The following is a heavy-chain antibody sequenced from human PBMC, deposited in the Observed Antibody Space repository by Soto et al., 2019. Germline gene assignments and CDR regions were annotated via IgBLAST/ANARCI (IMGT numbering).Heavy chain of an antibody. J-gene: IGHJ5*02. CDR3: AKNQAVELVPLATVAWFDP. V-gene: IGHV3-23*01. CDR2: LSGSGFNK. Sequence: GWSLRLPCAASCVILENFGLSSVRHAPGKGLECTPYLSGSGFNKYYADSVKGTFTNSRDNSKSRVDLELNNLSAEGPAVYHGAKNQAVELVPLATVAWFDPWGQGSLVTICS. CDR1: CVILENFG. D-gene: IGHD1-26*01.